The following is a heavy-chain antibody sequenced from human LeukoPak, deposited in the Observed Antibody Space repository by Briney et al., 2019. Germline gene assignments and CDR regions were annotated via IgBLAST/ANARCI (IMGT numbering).Heavy chain of an antibody. J-gene: IGHJ4*02. V-gene: IGHV3-30*02. D-gene: IGHD3-10*01. CDR1: GFTFNNFG. CDR3: ARDARRTYYYGSGSYQDY. CDR2: IGYDESKK. Sequence: GGSLRLSCEASGFTFNNFGMHWVRQAPGKGLEWVAFIGYDESKKYYADSVKGRFTISRDNAKNSLYLQMNSLRAEDTAVYYCARDARRTYYYGSGSYQDYWGQGTLVTVSS.